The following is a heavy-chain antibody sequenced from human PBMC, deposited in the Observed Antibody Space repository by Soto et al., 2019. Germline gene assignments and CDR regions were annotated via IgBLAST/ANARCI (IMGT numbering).Heavy chain of an antibody. CDR1: GGSISSGGYY. J-gene: IGHJ4*02. CDR2: IYYSGST. CDR3: ARKPLT. V-gene: IGHV4-31*03. Sequence: QVQLQESGPGLVKPSQTLSLTCTVSGGSISSGGYYWTRSRQHPGKGLEWIGYIYYSGSTYYNPSLQSRLTISVDTSKNQFSLELSPGTAADTGLYYWARKPLTWGQGTLVTVSS.